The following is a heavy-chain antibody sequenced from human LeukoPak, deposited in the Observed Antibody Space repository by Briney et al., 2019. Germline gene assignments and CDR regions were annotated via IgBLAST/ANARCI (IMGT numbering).Heavy chain of an antibody. J-gene: IGHJ4*02. V-gene: IGHV3-30-3*01. CDR2: ISYDGSND. CDR1: GFTFSGYA. D-gene: IGHD6-19*01. CDR3: ATNGPGIAVAGYVDY. Sequence: GGSLRLSCAASGFTFSGYAMHWVRQAPGKGLEWVAVISYDGSNDYYADSVKGRFTISRDNSKTTLYLQMNSLRAEDTAVYYCATNGPGIAVAGYVDYWGQGTLVTVSS.